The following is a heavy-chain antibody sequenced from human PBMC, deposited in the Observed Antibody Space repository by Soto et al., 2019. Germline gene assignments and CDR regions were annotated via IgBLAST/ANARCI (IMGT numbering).Heavy chain of an antibody. CDR1: GYTFTSYG. CDR3: ARSAGSSSSNWFDP. Sequence: VASVKVSCKASGYTFTSYGISWVRQAPGQGLGWMGWISAYNGNTNYAQKLQGRVTMTTDTSTSTAYMELRSLRSDDTAVYYCARSAGSSSSNWFDPWGQGTLVTVSS. J-gene: IGHJ5*02. D-gene: IGHD6-6*01. CDR2: ISAYNGNT. V-gene: IGHV1-18*04.